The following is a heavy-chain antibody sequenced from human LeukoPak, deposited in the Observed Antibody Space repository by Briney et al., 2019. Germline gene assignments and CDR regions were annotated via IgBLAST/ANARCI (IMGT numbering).Heavy chain of an antibody. V-gene: IGHV3-9*01. CDR2: ISWNSGSI. D-gene: IGHD3-10*01. Sequence: GRSLRLSCAASGFTFDDYAMHWVRQAPGKGLEWVSGISWNSGSIGYADSVKGRFTISRDNAKNSLYLQMNSLRAEDTAVYYCATDQLGGYGSYDYWGQGTLVTVSS. CDR1: GFTFDDYA. CDR3: ATDQLGGYGSYDY. J-gene: IGHJ4*02.